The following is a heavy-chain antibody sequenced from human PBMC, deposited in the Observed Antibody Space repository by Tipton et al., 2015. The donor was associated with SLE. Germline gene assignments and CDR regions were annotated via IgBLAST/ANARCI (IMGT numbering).Heavy chain of an antibody. CDR2: INHSGST. V-gene: IGHV4-34*01. D-gene: IGHD6-6*01. Sequence: TLSLTCAVYGGSFSGYYWSCIRQPPGKGLEWIGEINHSGSTNYNPSLKSRVTMSLGTSKNQFSLKLNSVTAADTAVYYCARVRGSASSWYFDLWGRGTVVTVSS. J-gene: IGHJ2*01. CDR1: GGSFSGYY. CDR3: ARVRGSASSWYFDL.